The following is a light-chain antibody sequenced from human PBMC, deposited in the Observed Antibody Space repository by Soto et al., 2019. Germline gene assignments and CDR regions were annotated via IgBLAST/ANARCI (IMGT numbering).Light chain of an antibody. CDR3: SSYTSSSTLYV. Sequence: QSAPTQPASVSGSTGQLSSISCTGTSSDVGGYNYVSWYQQHPGKAPKLMIYDVSNRPSGVSNRFSGSKSGNTASLTISGLQAEDEADYYCSSYTSSSTLYVFGTGTKVTVL. V-gene: IGLV2-14*01. CDR2: DVS. J-gene: IGLJ1*01. CDR1: SSDVGGYNY.